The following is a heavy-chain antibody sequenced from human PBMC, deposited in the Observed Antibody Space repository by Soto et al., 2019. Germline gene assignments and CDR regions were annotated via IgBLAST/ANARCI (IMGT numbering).Heavy chain of an antibody. D-gene: IGHD6-19*01. Sequence: QVQLQQWGAGLLKPSETLSLTCAVYGGSFSGYYWSWIRQPPGKGLEWIGEINHSGSTNYNPSLNSRVTISVDTSRNQFSLKLSSVTAADTAVYYCARGWSGWRVWLDYCGQGTLVTVSS. J-gene: IGHJ4*02. V-gene: IGHV4-34*01. CDR2: INHSGST. CDR3: ARGWSGWRVWLDY. CDR1: GGSFSGYY.